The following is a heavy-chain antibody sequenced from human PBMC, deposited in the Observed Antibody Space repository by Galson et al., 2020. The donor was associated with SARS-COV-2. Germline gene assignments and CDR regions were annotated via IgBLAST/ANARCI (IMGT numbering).Heavy chain of an antibody. CDR1: GFSLSTSGVG. Sequence: SGPTLVKPTQTLTLTCTFSGFSLSTSGVGVGWIRQPPGKAPEWLALIYWDDDKRYSPSLKSRLTITKDTSKNQVVLTMTNMDPVDTATYYCAHRPGGFSSGWYPYWGQGTLVTVSS. J-gene: IGHJ4*02. D-gene: IGHD6-19*01. V-gene: IGHV2-5*02. CDR2: IYWDDDK. CDR3: AHRPGGFSSGWYPY.